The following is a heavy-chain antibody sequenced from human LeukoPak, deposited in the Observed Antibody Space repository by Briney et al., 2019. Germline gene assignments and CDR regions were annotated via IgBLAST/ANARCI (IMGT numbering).Heavy chain of an antibody. V-gene: IGHV3-30-3*01. CDR3: ARPLGYCSSTSCYEWGY. CDR1: GFTFRSYA. J-gene: IGHJ4*02. D-gene: IGHD2-2*01. Sequence: GGSLRLSCAASGFTFRSYAMHWVRQAPGKGLEWVAVISYDGSNKYYADSVKGRFTISRDNSKNTLDLQMNSLRAEDTAVYNCARPLGYCSSTSCYEWGYWGQGTLVTVPS. CDR2: ISYDGSNK.